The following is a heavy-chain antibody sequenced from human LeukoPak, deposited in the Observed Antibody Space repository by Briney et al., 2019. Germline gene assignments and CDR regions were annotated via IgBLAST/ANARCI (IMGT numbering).Heavy chain of an antibody. CDR3: AKGAPSCGGDCYSSVWPLDY. J-gene: IGHJ4*02. CDR2: ISSSSSYI. D-gene: IGHD2-21*02. CDR1: GFTFSSYS. Sequence: GGSLRLSCAASGFTFSSYSMNWVRQAPGKGLEWVSSISSSSSYIYYADSVKGRFTISRDNAKNSLYLQMNSLRAADTAVYYCAKGAPSCGGDCYSSVWPLDYWGQGTLVSVSS. V-gene: IGHV3-21*04.